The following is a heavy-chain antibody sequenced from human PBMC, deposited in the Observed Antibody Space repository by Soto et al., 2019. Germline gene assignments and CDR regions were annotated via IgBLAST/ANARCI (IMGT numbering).Heavy chain of an antibody. CDR2: VYYTGGT. V-gene: IGHV4-59*08. J-gene: IGHJ6*02. Sequence: QVQLQQSGPGLVKPSETLSLTCTVSSGPSSSHNWGWIRQPPGRGLEWIGYVYYTGGTSYNPYLKSRVTISADTSTNHISLTLSSVTAADTAVYYCVRQGIGNLHGLVDVWGQGTTVSVSS. CDR3: VRQGIGNLHGLVDV. CDR1: SGPSSSHN. D-gene: IGHD1-1*01.